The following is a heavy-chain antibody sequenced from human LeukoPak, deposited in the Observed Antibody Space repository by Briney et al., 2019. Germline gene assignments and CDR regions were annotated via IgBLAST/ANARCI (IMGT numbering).Heavy chain of an antibody. CDR2: IHTSGSI. V-gene: IGHV4-4*07. CDR3: AGYSSSWQFDY. D-gene: IGHD6-13*01. J-gene: IGHJ4*02. Sequence: SETLSLTCTVSSGSISSHYWSWIRQPAGKGLEWIGRIHTSGSINYNPSLKSRVTMSVDTSKNQFSLKLSSVTAADTAVYYCAGYSSSWQFDYWGQGTLVTVSS. CDR1: SGSISSHY.